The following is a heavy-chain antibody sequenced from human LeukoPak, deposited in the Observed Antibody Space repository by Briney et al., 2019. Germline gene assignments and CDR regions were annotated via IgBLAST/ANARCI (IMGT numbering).Heavy chain of an antibody. D-gene: IGHD3-10*01. Sequence: PGGSLRLSCAASGFTFSSYGMSWVRQAPGKGLEWVSAISGSGGSTYYADSVKGRFTISRDNSKNTLYLQMNSLRAEDTAGYYCAKGSDNYYYYYMDVWGKGTTVTISS. V-gene: IGHV3-23*01. J-gene: IGHJ6*03. CDR3: AKGSDNYYYYYMDV. CDR2: ISGSGGST. CDR1: GFTFSSYG.